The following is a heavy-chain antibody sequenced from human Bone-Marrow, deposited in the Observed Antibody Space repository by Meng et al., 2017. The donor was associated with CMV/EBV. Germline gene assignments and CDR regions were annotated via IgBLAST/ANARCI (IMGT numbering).Heavy chain of an antibody. V-gene: IGHV4-59*01. CDR3: AREPAKKGPYGMDV. D-gene: IGHD1-14*01. CDR2: IYYSGST. J-gene: IGHJ6*02. Sequence: GSLRLSCTVSGGSISSNYWSWIRQPPGKGLEWIGYIYYSGSTNYNPPLKSRVTISVDTSKNQFSLKLSSVTAADTAVYYCAREPAKKGPYGMDVWGQGTTVTVSS. CDR1: GGSISSNY.